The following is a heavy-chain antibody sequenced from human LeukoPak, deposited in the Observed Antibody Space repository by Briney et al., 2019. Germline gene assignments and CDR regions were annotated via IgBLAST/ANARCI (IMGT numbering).Heavy chain of an antibody. CDR3: AKDDASVAYPYYYMDV. CDR2: IRYDGSNK. J-gene: IGHJ6*03. Sequence: GGSLRLSCAASGFTFSSYGMHWVRQAPGKGLEWVAFIRYDGSNKYYADSVKGRFTISRDNSKNTLYLQMNSLRAEDTAVYYCAKDDASVAYPYYYMDVWGKGTTVTISS. D-gene: IGHD5-12*01. V-gene: IGHV3-30*02. CDR1: GFTFSSYG.